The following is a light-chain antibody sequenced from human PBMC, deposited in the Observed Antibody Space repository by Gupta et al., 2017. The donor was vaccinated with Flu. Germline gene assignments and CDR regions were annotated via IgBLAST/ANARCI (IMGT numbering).Light chain of an antibody. CDR1: QSVDSY. Sequence: PSPLSLSPGERATLSCRASQSVDSYLAWYQQKPGQAPRLLIYDASNRATGIPARFSGSGSGTDFTLTISSLEPEDFAVYYCQQRSNWPRTFGQGTKVEIE. J-gene: IGKJ1*01. V-gene: IGKV3-11*01. CDR2: DAS. CDR3: QQRSNWPRT.